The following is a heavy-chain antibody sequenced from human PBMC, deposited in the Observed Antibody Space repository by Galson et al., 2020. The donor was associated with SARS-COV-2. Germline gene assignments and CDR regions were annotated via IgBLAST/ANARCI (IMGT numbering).Heavy chain of an antibody. CDR1: RFTFSDYA. D-gene: IGHD1-26*01. V-gene: IGHV3-64D*06. CDR3: VKNSGKWDLLDFYCYSLDV. J-gene: IGHJ6*03. Sequence: GESLKISCSASRFTFSDYAMHWVRQAPGKGLEYVSSISNTGGYTYYADSVEGRFTISRDNSKNTLFLQMSSLTVEDTAVYYCVKNSGKWDLLDFYCYSLDVWGKGTTVTVSS. CDR2: ISNTGGYT.